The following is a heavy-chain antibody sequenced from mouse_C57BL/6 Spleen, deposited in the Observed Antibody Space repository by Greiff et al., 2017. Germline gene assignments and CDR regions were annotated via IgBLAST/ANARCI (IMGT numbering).Heavy chain of an antibody. J-gene: IGHJ2*01. V-gene: IGHV5-17*01. Sequence: EVQVVESGGGLVKPGGSLKLSCAASGFTFSDYGMHWVRQAPEKGLEWVAYISSGSSTIYYADTVNGRFTISRDNAKNTLFLPMTSLRSEDTAMYYCARTSYYGSLDYWGQGTTLTVSS. CDR1: GFTFSDYG. CDR3: ARTSYYGSLDY. D-gene: IGHD1-1*01. CDR2: ISSGSSTI.